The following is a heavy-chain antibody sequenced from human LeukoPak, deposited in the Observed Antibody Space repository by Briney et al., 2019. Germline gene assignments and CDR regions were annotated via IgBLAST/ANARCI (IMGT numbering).Heavy chain of an antibody. CDR1: GFTFSSYA. J-gene: IGHJ4*02. CDR3: AKYRRSYGSGSYYNY. V-gene: IGHV3-23*01. CDR2: ISGSGGST. Sequence: PGGSLRLSCAASGFTFSSYAMSWVRQAPGKGLEWVSAISGSGGSTYYADSVKGRFTISRDNSKNTLYLQMNSLRAEDTAVYYCAKYRRSYGSGSYYNYWGQGTLVTVSS. D-gene: IGHD3-10*01.